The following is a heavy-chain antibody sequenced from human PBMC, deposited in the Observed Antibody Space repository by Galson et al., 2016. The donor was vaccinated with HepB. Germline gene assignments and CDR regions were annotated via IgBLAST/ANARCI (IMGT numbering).Heavy chain of an antibody. D-gene: IGHD3-10*01. Sequence: LSLTCSVSGGSINSYYWTWVRQPPGKGLEWIGFVYYSGLSDHNPSLKGRVTMTLDTSSRQFSLKLSSVTAADTAVYFCARGFYSYGAGSCYDYWGQGTLVTVSS. CDR1: GGSINSYY. CDR2: VYYSGLS. J-gene: IGHJ4*02. CDR3: ARGFYSYGAGSCYDY. V-gene: IGHV4-59*01.